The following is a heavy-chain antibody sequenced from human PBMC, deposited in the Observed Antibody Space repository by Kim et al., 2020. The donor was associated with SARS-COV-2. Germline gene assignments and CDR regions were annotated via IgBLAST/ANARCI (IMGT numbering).Heavy chain of an antibody. D-gene: IGHD3-16*02. V-gene: IGHV3-48*02. J-gene: IGHJ6*02. Sequence: GGSLRLSCAASGFTFSSYSMNWVRQAPGKGLEWVSYISSSSSTIYYADSVKGRFTTSRDNAKNSLYLQMNSLRDEDTAVYYCARDPRVYDYIWGSYRYSSTYYYGMDVWGQGTTVTVSS. CDR1: GFTFSSYS. CDR3: ARDPRVYDYIWGSYRYSSTYYYGMDV. CDR2: ISSSSSTI.